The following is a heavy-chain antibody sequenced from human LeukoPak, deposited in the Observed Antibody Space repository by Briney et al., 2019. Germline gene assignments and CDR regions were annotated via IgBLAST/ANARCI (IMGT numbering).Heavy chain of an antibody. CDR1: GGSISSYY. Sequence: NSSETLSLTCIVSGGSISSYYWSWIRQPPGKGLEWIGYISNIGRTNYNPSLKSRVTISVDTSKNQVSLKLSSVTAADTAVYYCTSQWELSHFGNWGQGTLVTVSS. D-gene: IGHD3-16*02. V-gene: IGHV4-59*01. CDR2: ISNIGRT. J-gene: IGHJ4*02. CDR3: TSQWELSHFGN.